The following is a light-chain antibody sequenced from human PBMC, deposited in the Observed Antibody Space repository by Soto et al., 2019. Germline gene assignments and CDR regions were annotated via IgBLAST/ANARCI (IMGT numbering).Light chain of an antibody. V-gene: IGLV2-14*01. CDR2: EVS. CDR3: SSYAGSRVLV. Sequence: HSALTQPASVSGSPGQSITISCTGTSSDAGAYNYVSWYQQHPGRAPKLIIYEVSDRPSGISDRFSGSKSGNTASLTISGLQAEDEADYYCSSYAGSRVLVLGGGTKLTVL. CDR1: SSDAGAYNY. J-gene: IGLJ2*01.